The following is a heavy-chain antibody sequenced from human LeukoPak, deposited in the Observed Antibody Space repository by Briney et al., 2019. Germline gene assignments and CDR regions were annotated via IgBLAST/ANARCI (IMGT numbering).Heavy chain of an antibody. CDR3: VIFDSGSDGAYDI. Sequence: SETLSLTCTVSGGSISSYYWSWVRQPPGKGLEWIGYIDYSGSTNYNPSLKSRVTISVDTSKNQFSLKLSSVTAADTALYYCVIFDSGSDGAYDIWGQGTAVTVSS. D-gene: IGHD3-10*01. J-gene: IGHJ3*02. CDR1: GGSISSYY. V-gene: IGHV4-59*08. CDR2: IDYSGST.